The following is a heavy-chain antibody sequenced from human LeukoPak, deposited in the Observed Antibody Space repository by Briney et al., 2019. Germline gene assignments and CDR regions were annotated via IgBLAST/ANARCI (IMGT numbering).Heavy chain of an antibody. CDR1: GYXFTNYW. J-gene: IGHJ4*02. V-gene: IGHV5-51*01. Sequence: GESLKISCSGSGYXFTNYWIGWVRQMPGKGLEWMGVIYPGDSDTRYSPSFQGQVTISADKSITTAYLQWSSLKASDTAMYYCARRGTGDNRHFDYWGQGTLVTVSS. CDR3: ARRGTGDNRHFDY. CDR2: IYPGDSDT. D-gene: IGHD7-27*01.